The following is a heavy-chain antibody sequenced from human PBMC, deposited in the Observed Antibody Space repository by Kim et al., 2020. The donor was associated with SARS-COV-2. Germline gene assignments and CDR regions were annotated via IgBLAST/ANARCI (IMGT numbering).Heavy chain of an antibody. CDR1: GGSFSGYY. CDR3: ARGTGSITIFGVPKPAQYYXYGMDV. V-gene: IGHV4-34*01. CDR2: INHSGST. D-gene: IGHD3-3*01. J-gene: IGHJ6*04. Sequence: SETLSLTCAVYGGSFSGYYWSWIRQPPGKGLEWIGEINHSGSTNYNPSLKSRVTISVDTSKNQFSLKLSSVTAADTAVYYCARGTGSITIFGVPKPAQYYXYGMDVWGXXTTVTVSS.